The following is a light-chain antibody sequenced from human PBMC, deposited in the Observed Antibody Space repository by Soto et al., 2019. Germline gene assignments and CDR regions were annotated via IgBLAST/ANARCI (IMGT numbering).Light chain of an antibody. V-gene: IGLV2-14*01. CDR3: SSYTRSSTLV. CDR2: DVI. CDR1: SSDIGGYNF. Sequence: QSALTQPASVSGSPGQSITSSCTGTSSDIGGYNFVSWYQQHPGKAPKLMIYDVISRPSGVSNRFSGSKSGNTASLTISGLQAEDEANYYCSSYTRSSTLVFGGGTKLTVL. J-gene: IGLJ2*01.